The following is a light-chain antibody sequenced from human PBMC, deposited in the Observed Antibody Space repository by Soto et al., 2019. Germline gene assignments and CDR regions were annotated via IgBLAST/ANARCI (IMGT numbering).Light chain of an antibody. V-gene: IGKV1-5*01. J-gene: IGKJ1*01. CDR3: QQYTNTNNTWM. CDR1: QTISTW. CDR2: DAS. Sequence: DIQVTQSPPTLSASVGDRVTITCRASQTISTWMAWYQQKPGKAPKLLVYDASTLQSGVASRFSGSGSGTEFTLIISGLQPDDSATYYCQQYTNTNNTWMFGQGTKVDIK.